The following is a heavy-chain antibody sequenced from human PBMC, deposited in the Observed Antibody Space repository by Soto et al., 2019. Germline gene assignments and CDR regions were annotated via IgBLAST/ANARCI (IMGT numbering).Heavy chain of an antibody. CDR3: ARWGSAVACDY. CDR1: GYTFTSYA. J-gene: IGHJ4*02. CDR2: INAGNGNT. V-gene: IGHV1-3*01. Sequence: ASVKVSCKASGYTFTSYAMHWVRQAPGQRLEWMGWINAGNGNTKYSQKFQGRVTITRDTSASTAYMELSSLRSEDTAVYYCARWGSAVACDYCGQGTLVTVSS. D-gene: IGHD6-19*01.